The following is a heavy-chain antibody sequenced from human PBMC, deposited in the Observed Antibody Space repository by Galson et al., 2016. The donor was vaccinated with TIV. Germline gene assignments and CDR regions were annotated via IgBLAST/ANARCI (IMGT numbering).Heavy chain of an antibody. CDR3: AREARAVRVVGDF. D-gene: IGHD2-15*01. J-gene: IGHJ4*02. V-gene: IGHV1-24*01. CDR1: GYTLSDLS. Sequence: SVKVSCKVSGYTLSDLSMHWVRQAPGKGLEWMGGFDPENDRAIYAQRFKGRVTMTDDTSTDTSSLELRRLRSDDTATYYCAREARAVRVVGDFWGQGTLVIVSS. CDR2: FDPENDRA.